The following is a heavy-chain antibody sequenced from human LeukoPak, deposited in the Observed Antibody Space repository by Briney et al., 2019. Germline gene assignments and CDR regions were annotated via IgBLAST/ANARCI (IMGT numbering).Heavy chain of an antibody. CDR1: GFIFRKYG. J-gene: IGHJ4*02. Sequence: GGSLRLSCAASGFIFRKYGMNWVRQAPGKGLEWVSGISGSGGKTYYADSVKGRFTISRDNSKNTLYLQMNSLRAEDTAIYYCAKEPPRGSYADFWGQGTLVSVSS. CDR3: AKEPPRGSYADF. D-gene: IGHD1-26*01. CDR2: ISGSGGKT. V-gene: IGHV3-23*01.